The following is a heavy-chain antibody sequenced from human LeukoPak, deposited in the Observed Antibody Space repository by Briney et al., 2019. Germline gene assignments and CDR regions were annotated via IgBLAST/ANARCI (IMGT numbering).Heavy chain of an antibody. J-gene: IGHJ5*02. CDR3: ARGGVSSYSSSFSNWFDP. CDR2: IIPIFGTA. V-gene: IGHV1-69*06. CDR1: GYTFTSYA. D-gene: IGHD6-6*01. Sequence: SVKVSCKASGYTFTSYAISWVRQAPGQGLEWMGGIIPIFGTANYAQKFQGRVTITADKSTSTAYMELSSLRSEDTAVYYCARGGVSSYSSSFSNWFDPWGQGTLVTVSS.